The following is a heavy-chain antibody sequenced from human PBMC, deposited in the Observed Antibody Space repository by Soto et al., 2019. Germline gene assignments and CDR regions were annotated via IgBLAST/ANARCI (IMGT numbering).Heavy chain of an antibody. CDR2: SSSSGTPV. V-gene: IGHV3-48*02. Sequence: GGSLRLSCAASGFTFSAYSMNWVRQAPGKGLEWVSYSSSSGTPVYYADSVKGRFTISRDNANNSLYLQMNSLRDEDTAVYYCARRADYGSGMKGFDPWGQGTQVTVSS. J-gene: IGHJ5*02. CDR3: ARRADYGSGMKGFDP. D-gene: IGHD3-10*01. CDR1: GFTFSAYS.